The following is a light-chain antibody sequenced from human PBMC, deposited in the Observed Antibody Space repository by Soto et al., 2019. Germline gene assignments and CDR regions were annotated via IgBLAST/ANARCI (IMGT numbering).Light chain of an antibody. CDR2: EDN. J-gene: IGLJ7*01. CDR1: SGDVGSYNL. V-gene: IGLV2-23*01. Sequence: QAVLTQPASVSGSPGQSITISCTGTSGDVGSYNLVSWYQQHPGTAPKVLIYEDNKRPSGVSNRFSGSKSGNSAALTISGLQAEDEADYYCCSFAGSNTLVFGGGTQLTVL. CDR3: CSFAGSNTLV.